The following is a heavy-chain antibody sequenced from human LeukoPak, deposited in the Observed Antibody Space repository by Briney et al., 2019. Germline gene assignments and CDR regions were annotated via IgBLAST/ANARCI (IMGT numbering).Heavy chain of an antibody. D-gene: IGHD2-2*01. V-gene: IGHV4-34*01. CDR3: ARGSSIVVVPAAHYWYFDL. CDR2: INHSGST. CDR1: GGPFSGYY. Sequence: SETLSLTCAVYGGPFSGYYWSWIRQPPGKGLEWIGEINHSGSTNYNPSLKSRVTISVDTSKNQFSLKLSSVTAADTAVYYCARGSSIVVVPAAHYWYFDLWGRGTLVTVSS. J-gene: IGHJ2*01.